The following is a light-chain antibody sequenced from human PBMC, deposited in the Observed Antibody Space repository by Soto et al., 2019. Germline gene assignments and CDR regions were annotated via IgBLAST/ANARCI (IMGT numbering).Light chain of an antibody. J-gene: IGKJ1*01. V-gene: IGKV3-20*01. CDR2: GSS. CDR1: QNVATSY. Sequence: EILSTQSPGTLSLYPGEIATLSCSSSQNVATSYLAWYQQNPGQATRLLIYGSSIMGACITDRCIESGSGTEFTLTISRLDPEDFAVYFCQKYGSSTRTVGQGTKV. CDR3: QKYGSSTRT.